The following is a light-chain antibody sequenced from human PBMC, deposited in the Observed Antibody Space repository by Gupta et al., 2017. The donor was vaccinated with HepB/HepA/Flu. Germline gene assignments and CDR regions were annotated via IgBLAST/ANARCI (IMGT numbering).Light chain of an antibody. CDR1: SSDVGAYNY. CDR3: NSYTSSSTVI. Sequence: QSALTQPASVSGSPGQSITISCTGTSSDVGAYNYVSWYQQHPDKAPKVIIFDVSNPPSGVSNRFSGSKSGNTASLTISGLQAEDEADYYCNSYTSSSTVIFGGGTKLTVL. CDR2: DVS. V-gene: IGLV2-14*03. J-gene: IGLJ2*01.